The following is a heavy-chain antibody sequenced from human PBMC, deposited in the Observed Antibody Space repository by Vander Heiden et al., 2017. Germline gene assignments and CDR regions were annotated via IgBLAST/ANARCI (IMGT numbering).Heavy chain of an antibody. CDR1: GFTFSNAS. CDR3: TTHYQDNWNEDYLVDY. Sequence: EVQLVESGGGLVTPGGSLRLSCAASGFTFSNASLSGVRQAQGKGLEWVGRIKSKTDGGTTDYAAPVKGRFTISRDDSKNTRDLKRNSMKTEETAVYYCTTHYQDNWNEDYLVDYWGQGTMVTVYS. V-gene: IGHV3-15*01. CDR2: IKSKTDGGTT. D-gene: IGHD1-1*01. J-gene: IGHJ4*02.